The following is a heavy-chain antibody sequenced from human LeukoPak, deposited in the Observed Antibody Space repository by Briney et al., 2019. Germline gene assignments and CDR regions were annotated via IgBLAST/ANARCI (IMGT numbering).Heavy chain of an antibody. CDR3: ARRTEPGRHGY. CDR2: IYSSGST. V-gene: IGHV3-66*04. J-gene: IGHJ4*02. Sequence: GGSLRLSCAASGFTVSNNDMMWVRQAPGKGLEWVSLIYSSGSTHYTDSVKARFSISRDNSKNTVSLQMNSLRAEDTAVYYCARRTEPGRHGYWGQGTLVTVSS. D-gene: IGHD6-6*01. CDR1: GFTVSNND.